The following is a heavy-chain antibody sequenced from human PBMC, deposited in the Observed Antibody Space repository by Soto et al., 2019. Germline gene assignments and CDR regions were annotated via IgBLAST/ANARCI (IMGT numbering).Heavy chain of an antibody. D-gene: IGHD3-3*01. J-gene: IGHJ6*02. Sequence: SETLSLTCTVSGGSISSSSYYWGWIRQPPGKGLEWIGSIYYSGSTYYNPSLKSRVTISVDTSKNQFSLKLSSVTAADTAVYYCARTSITIFGVDFYYYYGMDVWGQWTTVTVSS. V-gene: IGHV4-39*01. CDR1: GGSISSSSYY. CDR3: ARTSITIFGVDFYYYYGMDV. CDR2: IYYSGST.